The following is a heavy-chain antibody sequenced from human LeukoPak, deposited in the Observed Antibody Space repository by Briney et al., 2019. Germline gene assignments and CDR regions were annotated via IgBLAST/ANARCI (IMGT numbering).Heavy chain of an antibody. CDR1: GFTFSSYA. J-gene: IGHJ4*02. CDR3: AKFPAYGDYVGGDY. CDR2: ISGSGGST. V-gene: IGHV3-23*01. Sequence: GGSLRLSCAASGFTFSSYAMSSVRQAPGKGLEWVSAISGSGGSTYYADSVKGRFTISRDNSKNTLYLQMNSLRAEDTAVYYCAKFPAYGDYVGGDYWGQGTLVTVSS. D-gene: IGHD4-17*01.